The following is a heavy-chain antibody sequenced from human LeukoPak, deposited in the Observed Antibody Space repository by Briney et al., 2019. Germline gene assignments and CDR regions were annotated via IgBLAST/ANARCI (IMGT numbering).Heavy chain of an antibody. CDR3: ARGTYYGSGSYSDYYYYYMDV. CDR1: GGSISSYY. CDR2: IYYSGST. D-gene: IGHD3-10*01. Sequence: SETLSLTCTVSGGSISSYYWSWIRQPPGKGLEWIGYIYYSGSTNYNPSLKSRVTISVDTSKNQFSLKLSSVTAADTAVYYCARGTYYGSGSYSDYYYYYMDVWGKGTTVTISS. V-gene: IGHV4-59*01. J-gene: IGHJ6*03.